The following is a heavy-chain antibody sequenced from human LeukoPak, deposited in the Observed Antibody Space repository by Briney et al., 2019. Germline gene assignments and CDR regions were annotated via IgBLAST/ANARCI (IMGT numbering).Heavy chain of an antibody. Sequence: ASVKVSCKVSGYTLTELSTHWVRQAPGKGLEWMGGFDPEDGETIYAQKFQGRVTMTEDTSTDTAYMELSSLRSEDTAVYYCATDMYYYGSGSYQHWGQGTLVTVSS. V-gene: IGHV1-24*01. CDR3: ATDMYYYGSGSYQH. CDR1: GYTLTELS. D-gene: IGHD3-10*01. CDR2: FDPEDGET. J-gene: IGHJ4*02.